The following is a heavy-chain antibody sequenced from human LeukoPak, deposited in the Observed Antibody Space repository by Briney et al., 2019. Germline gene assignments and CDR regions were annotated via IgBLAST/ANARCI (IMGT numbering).Heavy chain of an antibody. Sequence: GGSLRLSCAASGFTFSSYAMGWVRQAPGKGLEWVSAISGSGGSTYYADSVKGRFTICRDNSKNTLYLQMTSLRAEDTAVYYCAKGDSYGEYWGQGTLVTVSS. CDR3: AKGDSYGEY. D-gene: IGHD5-18*01. CDR1: GFTFSSYA. J-gene: IGHJ4*02. CDR2: ISGSGGST. V-gene: IGHV3-23*01.